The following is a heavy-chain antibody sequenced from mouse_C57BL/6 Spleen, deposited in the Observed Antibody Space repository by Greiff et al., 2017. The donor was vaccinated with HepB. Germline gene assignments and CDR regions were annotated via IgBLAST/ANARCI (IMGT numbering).Heavy chain of an antibody. D-gene: IGHD1-1*01. CDR1: GYTFTEYT. J-gene: IGHJ1*03. V-gene: IGHV1-62-2*01. CDR3: ARHEPYYYGSSWGYFDV. Sequence: VQLQESGAELVKPGASVKLSCKASGYTFTEYTIHWVKQRSGQGLEWIGWFYPGSGSIKYNEKFKDKATLTADKSSSTVYMELSRLTSEDSAVYFCARHEPYYYGSSWGYFDVWGTGTTVTVSS. CDR2: FYPGSGSI.